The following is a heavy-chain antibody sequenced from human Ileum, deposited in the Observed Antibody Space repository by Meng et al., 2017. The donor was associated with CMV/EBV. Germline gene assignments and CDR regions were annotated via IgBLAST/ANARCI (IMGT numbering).Heavy chain of an antibody. CDR3: ARASAFLEWLSPADY. V-gene: IGHV3-30-3*01. D-gene: IGHD3-3*02. Sequence: GESLKISCAASGFTFSSYAMHWVRQAPGKGLEWAAVISYDGSNKYYADSVKGRFTISRDNSKNTLYLQMNSLRAEDTAVYYCARASAFLEWLSPADYWGQGTLVTVSS. CDR2: ISYDGSNK. J-gene: IGHJ4*02. CDR1: GFTFSSYA.